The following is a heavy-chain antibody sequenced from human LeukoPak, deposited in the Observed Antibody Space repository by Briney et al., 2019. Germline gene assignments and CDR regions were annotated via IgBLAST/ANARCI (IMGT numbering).Heavy chain of an antibody. V-gene: IGHV4-61*02. D-gene: IGHD2-2*01. J-gene: IGHJ6*03. CDR3: ARAPMPNYYYYYMDV. Sequence: SSQTLSLTCTVSGGSISSGSYYWSWIRQPAGKGLEWIGRIYTSGSTNYNPSLKSRVTISVDTSKNQFSLKLSSVTAADTAVYYCARAPMPNYYYYYMDVWGKGTTVTVSS. CDR1: GGSISSGSYY. CDR2: IYTSGST.